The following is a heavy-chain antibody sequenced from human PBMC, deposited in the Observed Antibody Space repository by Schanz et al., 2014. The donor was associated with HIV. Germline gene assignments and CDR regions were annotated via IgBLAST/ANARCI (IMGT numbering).Heavy chain of an antibody. CDR2: VNHSGDA. D-gene: IGHD5-12*01. CDR1: GSSVTYFY. V-gene: IGHV4-34*02. J-gene: IGHJ4*02. CDR3: ARAKWPPRNRHFDF. Sequence: QVQLQQWGAGLLKPSETLSLTCAVYGSSVTYFYWSWIRQSPGKGLEWIAEVNHSGDANHNPSLKRRITISVDTSKNQFSRKRDSVTAADTAVYYCARAKWPPRNRHFDFWGQGNLVTVS.